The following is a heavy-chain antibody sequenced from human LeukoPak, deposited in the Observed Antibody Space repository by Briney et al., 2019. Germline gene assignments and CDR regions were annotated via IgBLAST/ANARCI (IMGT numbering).Heavy chain of an antibody. V-gene: IGHV3-30*03. CDR1: GFTFSSYG. Sequence: GGSLRLSCAASGFTFSSYGMHWVRQAPGKGLEWVAVISYDGSNKYYADSVKGRFTISRDNSKNTLYLQMNSLRAEDTAVYYCASGSRADYWGQGTLVTVSS. CDR2: ISYDGSNK. D-gene: IGHD3-10*01. J-gene: IGHJ4*02. CDR3: ASGSRADY.